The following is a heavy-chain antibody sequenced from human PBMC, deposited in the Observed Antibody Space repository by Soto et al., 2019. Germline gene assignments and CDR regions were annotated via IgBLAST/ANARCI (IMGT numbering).Heavy chain of an antibody. V-gene: IGHV3-11*06. D-gene: IGHD1-1*01. CDR3: ARDIYRGTRAIYYYYGMDV. CDR2: ISSSSSYT. J-gene: IGHJ6*02. CDR1: GFTFSDYY. Sequence: GGSLRLSCAASGFTFSDYYMSWIRQAPGKGLEWVSYISSSSSYTNYADSVKGRFTISRDNAKNSLYLQMNSLRAEDTAVYYWARDIYRGTRAIYYYYGMDVWGQGTTVTVSS.